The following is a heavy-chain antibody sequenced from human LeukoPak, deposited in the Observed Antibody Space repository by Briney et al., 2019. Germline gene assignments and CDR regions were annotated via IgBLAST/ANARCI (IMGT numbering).Heavy chain of an antibody. Sequence: SETLSLTCTVSGGSISSSSYYWGWIRQPPGKGLEWIGSIYYSGSTYYNPSLKSRFTISVDTSKNQFSLKLSSVTAADTAVYYCARQAPAIDYGDYLMAYYYYYMDVWGKGTTVTVSS. CDR1: GGSISSSSYY. CDR2: IYYSGST. D-gene: IGHD4-17*01. J-gene: IGHJ6*03. V-gene: IGHV4-39*01. CDR3: ARQAPAIDYGDYLMAYYYYYMDV.